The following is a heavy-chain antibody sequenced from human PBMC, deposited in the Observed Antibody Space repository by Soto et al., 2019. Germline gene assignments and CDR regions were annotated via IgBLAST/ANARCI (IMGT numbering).Heavy chain of an antibody. D-gene: IGHD6-6*01. J-gene: IGHJ5*02. V-gene: IGHV4-59*06. CDR3: ARGSFSSSSSWFDP. CDR1: GGSISSYY. Sequence: SETLSLTCTVSGGSISSYYWSWIRQHPGKGLEWIGCIYYSGRTYYNPSLHSRVSIAVDTTENQFSLKLTSVTAADTSVYYCARGSFSSSSSWFDPWGRGTLVTVSS. CDR2: IYYSGRT.